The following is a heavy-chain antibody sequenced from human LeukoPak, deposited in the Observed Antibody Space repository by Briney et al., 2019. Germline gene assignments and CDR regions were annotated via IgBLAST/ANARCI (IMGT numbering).Heavy chain of an antibody. V-gene: IGHV5-51*01. CDR2: IYPDDSDT. CDR1: GYSFTTYW. Sequence: GESLTFSCETSGYSFTTYWIGWVRQTPGTGLGWLGAIYPDDSDTRYIPSPPGQGTIPPDRSDSTDSLQRPSLKASDTAIYYCTRQRGASGTVNWFDPWGQGTLVTVSS. J-gene: IGHJ5*02. CDR3: TRQRGASGTVNWFDP. D-gene: IGHD3-10*01.